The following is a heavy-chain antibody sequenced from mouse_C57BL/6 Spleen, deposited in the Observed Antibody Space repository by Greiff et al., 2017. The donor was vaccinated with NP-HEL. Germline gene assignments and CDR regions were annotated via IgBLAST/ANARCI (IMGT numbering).Heavy chain of an antibody. CDR1: GFTFSSYA. D-gene: IGHD1-1*01. V-gene: IGHV5-4*01. CDR3: AREDYYGYYFDY. CDR2: ISDGGSYT. J-gene: IGHJ2*01. Sequence: DVMLVESGGGLVKPGGSLKLSCAASGFTFSSYAMSWVRQTPEKRLEWVATISDGGSYTYYPDNVKGRFTISRDNAKNNLYLQMSHLKSEDTAMYYCAREDYYGYYFDYWGQGTTLTVSS.